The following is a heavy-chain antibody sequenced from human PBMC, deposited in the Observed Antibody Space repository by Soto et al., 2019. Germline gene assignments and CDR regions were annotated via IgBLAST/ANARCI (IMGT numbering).Heavy chain of an antibody. CDR1: GYTFTSYD. CDR2: MNPNSGNT. Sequence: QVQLVQSGAEVKKPGASVKVSCKASGYTFTSYDINWVRQATGQGLEWMGWMNPNSGNTGYAQKFQGRVTMNRNTSISTAYMELSSLRSEDPAVYYCARGRIYMVRGVPQGFDPWGQGTLVTVSS. D-gene: IGHD3-10*01. CDR3: ARGRIYMVRGVPQGFDP. V-gene: IGHV1-8*01. J-gene: IGHJ5*02.